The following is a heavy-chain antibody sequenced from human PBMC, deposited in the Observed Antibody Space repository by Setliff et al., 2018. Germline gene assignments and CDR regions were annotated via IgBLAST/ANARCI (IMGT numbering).Heavy chain of an antibody. J-gene: IGHJ5*02. V-gene: IGHV4-39*02. CDR2: IYYSGLT. CDR3: AGYQGSGSNYKVVNWFDP. Sequence: SETLSLTCTVSGGSIRSSTHCWGWIRQPPGKGLEWIGTIYYSGLTYYTPSLRSRATISVDTSKNRFSLQLSSVTAADTAVYYCAGYQGSGSNYKVVNWFDPWGQGTLVTVSS. CDR1: GGSIRSSTHC. D-gene: IGHD3-10*01.